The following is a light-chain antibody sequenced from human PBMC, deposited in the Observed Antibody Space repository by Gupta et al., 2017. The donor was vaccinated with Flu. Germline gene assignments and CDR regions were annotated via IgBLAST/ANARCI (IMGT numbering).Light chain of an antibody. CDR2: RNV. CDR1: SSNIGQNY. V-gene: IGLV1-47*01. CDR3: AVWDDSVNGRL. Sequence: VTISCSVGSSNIGQNYVYWYQQVPGMAPKLLIYRNVERPSGVPARFSGSKSGTSASLAISGLRVEDEAEYFCAVWDDSVNGRLFGGGTKLTVL. J-gene: IGLJ3*02.